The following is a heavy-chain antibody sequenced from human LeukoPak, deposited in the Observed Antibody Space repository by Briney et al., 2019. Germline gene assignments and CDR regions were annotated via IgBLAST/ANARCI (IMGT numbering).Heavy chain of an antibody. CDR1: GYTFTGYY. J-gene: IGHJ4*02. CDR3: ARDLVHGSGKLEY. D-gene: IGHD3-10*01. CDR2: ISAYNGNT. Sequence: ASVKVSCKASGYTFTGYYIHWVRQAPGQGREWMGWISAYNGNTNYAQKLEGRVTMTTDTSTSTAYMEQRSLRSDDTAVYYCARDLVHGSGKLEYWGQGTLVTVSS. V-gene: IGHV1-18*04.